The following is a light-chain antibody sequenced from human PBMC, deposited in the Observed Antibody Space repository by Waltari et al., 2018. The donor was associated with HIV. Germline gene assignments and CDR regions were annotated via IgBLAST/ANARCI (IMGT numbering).Light chain of an antibody. CDR2: DVS. CDR3: TSYTSHGTVV. Sequence: QSGLTQPASVSGSPGQSITISCTGDNDDLGSYTNVSWYQQHPGKVPKLLMYDVSSRPSGFSDRFSGSKSGHTASLTISGIQTEDEAHYYCTSYTSHGTVVFGGGTKLTVL. J-gene: IGLJ2*01. V-gene: IGLV2-14*03. CDR1: NDDLGSYTN.